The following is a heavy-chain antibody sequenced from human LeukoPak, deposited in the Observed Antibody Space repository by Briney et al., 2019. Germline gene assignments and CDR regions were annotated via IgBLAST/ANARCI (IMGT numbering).Heavy chain of an antibody. V-gene: IGHV3-23*01. CDR1: GGSISSYY. Sequence: ASETLSLTCTVSGGSISSYYWSWIRQPPGKGLEWVSAISGSGGSTYYADSVKGRFTISRDNSKNTLYLQMNSLRAEDTAVYYCAKDQPLSLVPAAIIQGYFQHWGQGTLVTVSS. CDR3: AKDQPLSLVPAAIIQGYFQH. J-gene: IGHJ1*01. D-gene: IGHD2-2*01. CDR2: ISGSGGST.